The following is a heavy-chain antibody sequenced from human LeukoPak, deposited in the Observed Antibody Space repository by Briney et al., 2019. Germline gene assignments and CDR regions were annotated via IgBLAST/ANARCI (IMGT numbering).Heavy chain of an antibody. J-gene: IGHJ4*02. CDR1: GYTFTSYD. Sequence: ASVKVSCKASGYTFTSYDINWVRQATGQGLEWMGRINPNSGGTNYAQKFQGRVTMTRDTSISTAYMELSRLRSDDTAVYYCARFARGATVTKYYFDYWGQGTLVTVSS. D-gene: IGHD4-17*01. CDR3: ARFARGATVTKYYFDY. CDR2: INPNSGGT. V-gene: IGHV1-2*06.